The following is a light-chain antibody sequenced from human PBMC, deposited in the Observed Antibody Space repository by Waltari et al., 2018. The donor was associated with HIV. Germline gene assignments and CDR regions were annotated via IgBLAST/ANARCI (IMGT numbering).Light chain of an antibody. CDR3: QAWDSSSWV. CDR1: KLEDKY. Sequence: SYELTQPPSVSVSPGQTASIPCSGDKLEDKYVCWYQQKPGQSPVLVIYQDRKRPSGIPERFSGSNSGNTATLTISGTQAMDEADYYCQAWDSSSWVFGGGTKLTVL. J-gene: IGLJ3*02. CDR2: QDR. V-gene: IGLV3-1*01.